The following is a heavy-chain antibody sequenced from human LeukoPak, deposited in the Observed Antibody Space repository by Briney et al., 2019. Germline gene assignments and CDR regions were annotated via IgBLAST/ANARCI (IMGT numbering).Heavy chain of an antibody. J-gene: IGHJ4*02. CDR2: IIPIFGTA. Sequence: SVKVSCKASGGTFSSYAISWVRQASGQGLEWMGGIIPIFGTANYAQKFQGRVTITADESTSTAYMELSSLRSEDTAVYYCARERGYCSSTSCYRDFDYWGQGTLVTVSS. CDR3: ARERGYCSSTSCYRDFDY. D-gene: IGHD2-2*02. V-gene: IGHV1-69*01. CDR1: GGTFSSYA.